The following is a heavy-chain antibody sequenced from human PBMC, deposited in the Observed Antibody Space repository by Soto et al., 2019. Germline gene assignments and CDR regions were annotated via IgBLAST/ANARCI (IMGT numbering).Heavy chain of an antibody. J-gene: IGHJ6*02. CDR3: ARDLESNSYYYGMDV. CDR2: ISSSSSYI. V-gene: IGHV3-21*01. CDR1: GFTFSSYS. D-gene: IGHD6-6*01. Sequence: PGGSLRLSCAASGFTFSSYSMNWVRQAPGKGLEWVSSISSSSSYIYYADSVKGRFTISRDNAKNSLYLQMNSLRAEDTAVYYCARDLESNSYYYGMDVWGQGTTVTVSS.